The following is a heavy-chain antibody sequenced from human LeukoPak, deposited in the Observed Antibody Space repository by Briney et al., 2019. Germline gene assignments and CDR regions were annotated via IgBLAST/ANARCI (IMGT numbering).Heavy chain of an antibody. V-gene: IGHV3-23*01. D-gene: IGHD6-25*01. CDR2: ISGRGDST. J-gene: IGHJ6*02. CDR1: GFTFSNYA. CDR3: AKSSSGSRPPFYYYYYAMDV. Sequence: GGSLRLSCAASGFTFSNYAMSWVRQAPGKGLEWVSAISGRGDSTYYADSAKGRFTISRDNSKNTLFLQMNGLRAEDTAVYYCAKSSSGSRPPFYYYYYAMDVWGQGTTVTVSS.